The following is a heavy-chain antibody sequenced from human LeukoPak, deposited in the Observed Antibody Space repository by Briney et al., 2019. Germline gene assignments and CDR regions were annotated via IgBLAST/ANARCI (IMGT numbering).Heavy chain of an antibody. CDR1: GYSFTSYW. V-gene: IGHV5-51*01. J-gene: IGHJ6*02. Sequence: GESLKISCKGSGYSFTSYWIGWVRQMPGKGLEWMGIIYPGDSDTRYSPSFQGQVTISADKSISTAYLQWSSLKASDTAMYYCASHSSGWSSPHYYYYGMDVWGQGTTVTVSS. CDR3: ASHSSGWSSPHYYYYGMDV. CDR2: IYPGDSDT. D-gene: IGHD6-19*01.